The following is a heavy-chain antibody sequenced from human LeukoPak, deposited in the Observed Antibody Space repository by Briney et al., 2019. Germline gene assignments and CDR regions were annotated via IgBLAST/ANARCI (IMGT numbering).Heavy chain of an antibody. D-gene: IGHD1-1*01. CDR3: ANPRFNWNDYFDY. CDR1: GFTFSSYA. CDR2: ISGSGGST. V-gene: IGHV3-23*01. Sequence: GSLRLSCAASGFTFSSYAMSWVRQAPGKGLEWVSAISGSGGSTYYADSVKGRFTISRDNSKNTLYLQMNNLRAEDTAVYYCANPRFNWNDYFDYWGQGTLVTVSS. J-gene: IGHJ4*02.